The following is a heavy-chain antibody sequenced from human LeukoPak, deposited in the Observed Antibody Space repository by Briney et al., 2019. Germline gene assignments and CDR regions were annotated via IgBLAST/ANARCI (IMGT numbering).Heavy chain of an antibody. CDR1: GFTFSSYS. J-gene: IGHJ4*02. CDR2: ISSSSSYI. Sequence: PGGSLRLSCAASGFTFSSYSMNWVRQAPGKGLEWVSSISSSSSYIYYADSVKGRFTISRDNAKNSLYLQMNSQRAEDTAVYYCASEGRVGPSPPFDYWGQGTLVTVSS. V-gene: IGHV3-21*01. CDR3: ASEGRVGPSPPFDY.